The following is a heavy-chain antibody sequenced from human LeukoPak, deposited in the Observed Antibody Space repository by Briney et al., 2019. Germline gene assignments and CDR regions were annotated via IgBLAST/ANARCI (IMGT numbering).Heavy chain of an antibody. Sequence: GGSLRFSCAASGFTFSDYYMSWIRQAPGKGLEWVSYISTGGSTIYYADSVRGRFTISRDNTKNSLFLQMNSLRVEDTAIYYCARDVGTSSNWYDPWGQGTLVTVSS. CDR1: GFTFSDYY. CDR2: ISTGGSTI. CDR3: ARDVGTSSNWYDP. V-gene: IGHV3-11*04. D-gene: IGHD6-6*01. J-gene: IGHJ5*02.